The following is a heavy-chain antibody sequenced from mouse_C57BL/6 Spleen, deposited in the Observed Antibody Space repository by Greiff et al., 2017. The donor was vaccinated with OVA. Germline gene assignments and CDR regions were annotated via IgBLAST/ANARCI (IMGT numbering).Heavy chain of an antibody. CDR3: ARWGGSSPAWFAY. CDR1: GYAFSSYW. J-gene: IGHJ3*01. V-gene: IGHV1-80*01. CDR2: IYPGDGDT. D-gene: IGHD1-1*01. Sequence: QVQLQQSGAELVKPGASVKISCKASGYAFSSYWMNWVKQRPGKGLEWIGQIYPGDGDTNYNGKFKGKATLTADKSSSTAYMQLSSLTSEDSAVYYCARWGGSSPAWFAYWGQGTLVTVSA.